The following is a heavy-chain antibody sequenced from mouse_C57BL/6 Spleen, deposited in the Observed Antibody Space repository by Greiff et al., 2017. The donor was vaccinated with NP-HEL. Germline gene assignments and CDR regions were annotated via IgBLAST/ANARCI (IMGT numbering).Heavy chain of an antibody. CDR1: GYTFTSYW. V-gene: IGHV1-64*01. J-gene: IGHJ1*03. D-gene: IGHD1-1*01. CDR3: ALYYYGSSYWYFDV. Sequence: VQLQQPGAELVKPGASVKLSCKASGYTFTSYWMHWVKQRPGQGLEWIGMIHPNSGSTNYNEKFKSKATLTVDKSSSTAYMQLSSLTSDDSAVYYCALYYYGSSYWYFDVWGTGTTVTVSS. CDR2: IHPNSGST.